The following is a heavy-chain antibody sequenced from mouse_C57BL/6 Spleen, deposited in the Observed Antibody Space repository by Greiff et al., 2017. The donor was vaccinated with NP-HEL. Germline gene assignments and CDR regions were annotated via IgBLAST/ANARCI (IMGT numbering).Heavy chain of an antibody. CDR2: IYPGDGDT. CDR1: GYAFSSSW. V-gene: IGHV1-82*01. J-gene: IGHJ3*01. D-gene: IGHD4-1*01. Sequence: QVQLKQSGPELVKPGASVKISCKASGYAFSSSWMNWVKQRPGKGLEWIGRIYPGDGDTNYNGKFKGKATLTADKSSSTAYMQLSSLTSEDSAVYFCASWDGAYWGQGTLVTVSA. CDR3: ASWDGAY.